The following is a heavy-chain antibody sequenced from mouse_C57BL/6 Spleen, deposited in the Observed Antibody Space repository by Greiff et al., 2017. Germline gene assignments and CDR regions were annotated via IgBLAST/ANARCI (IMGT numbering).Heavy chain of an antibody. Sequence: EVHLVESGGGLVQPGGSMKLSCVASGFTFSNYWMNWVRQSPEKGLEWVAQIRLKSDNYATHYAESVKGRFTISRDDSKSSVYLQMNNLRAEDTGIYYCTKRFPDGYYSYYAMDYWGQGTSVTVSS. V-gene: IGHV6-3*01. D-gene: IGHD2-3*01. CDR2: IRLKSDNYAT. CDR1: GFTFSNYW. CDR3: TKRFPDGYYSYYAMDY. J-gene: IGHJ4*01.